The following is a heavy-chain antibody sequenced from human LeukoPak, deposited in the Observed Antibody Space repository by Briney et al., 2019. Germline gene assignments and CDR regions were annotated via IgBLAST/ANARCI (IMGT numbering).Heavy chain of an antibody. Sequence: SGTLSLTCGVSGGSVTSTNWWTWVRQPPGKGLEWIGEVYLDGRTNYNPSLKSRLTISVDLSENHISLKLTSVTAADTAVYYCAREGGFFRPLDYSGQGTLVTVSS. V-gene: IGHV4-4*02. D-gene: IGHD3-3*01. J-gene: IGHJ4*02. CDR1: GGSVTSTNW. CDR2: VYLDGRT. CDR3: AREGGFFRPLDY.